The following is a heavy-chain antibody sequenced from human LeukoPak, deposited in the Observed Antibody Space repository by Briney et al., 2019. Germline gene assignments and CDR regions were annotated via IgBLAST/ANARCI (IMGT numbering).Heavy chain of an antibody. CDR1: GYTLTELS. CDR2: FDPEDGET. D-gene: IGHD3-3*01. V-gene: IGHV1-24*01. Sequence: ASVKVSCKVSGYTLTELSMHWVRQAPGKGLEWMGGFDPEDGETIYAQKFQGRVTMTEDTSTDTAYMELSSLRSEDTAVYYCATVRRKIFGVVTYYFDYWGQGTLVTDSS. CDR3: ATVRRKIFGVVTYYFDY. J-gene: IGHJ4*02.